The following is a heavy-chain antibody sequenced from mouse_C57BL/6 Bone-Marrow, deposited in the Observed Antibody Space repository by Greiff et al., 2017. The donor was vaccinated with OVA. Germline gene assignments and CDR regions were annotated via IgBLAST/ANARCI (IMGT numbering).Heavy chain of an antibody. CDR2: ISSGSSTI. D-gene: IGHD6-5*01. CDR1: GFTFSDYG. J-gene: IGHJ3*01. V-gene: IGHV5-17*01. CDR3: ARDYPIPY. Sequence: DVHLVESGGGLVKPGGSLKLSCAASGFTFSDYGMHWVRQAPEKGLEWVAYISSGSSTIYYADTVKGRFTISRDNAKNTLFLQMTSLRSEDTAMYYCARDYPIPYWGQGTLVTVSA.